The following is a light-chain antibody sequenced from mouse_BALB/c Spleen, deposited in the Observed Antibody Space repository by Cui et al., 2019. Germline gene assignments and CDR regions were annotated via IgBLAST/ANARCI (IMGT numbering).Light chain of an antibody. CDR1: SSVSC. Sequence: QIVLTQSPAIMSASLGEEITLTCSASSSVSCRHWYQQKSGTSPKLLIYSTSNLASGVPSRFSGSGSGTFYSLTISSVEAEDAADYYCHQWSSYPWTFGGGTKLEIK. J-gene: IGKJ1*01. CDR3: HQWSSYPWT. V-gene: IGKV4-80*01. CDR2: STS.